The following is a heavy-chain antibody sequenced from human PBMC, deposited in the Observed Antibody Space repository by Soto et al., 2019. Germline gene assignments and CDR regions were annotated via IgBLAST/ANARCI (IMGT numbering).Heavy chain of an antibody. CDR3: ARAPPPPLYSGYERFDY. V-gene: IGHV4-31*03. J-gene: IGHJ4*02. Sequence: PSETLSLTCTVSGGSISRGGYYWSWIRQHPGKGLEWIGYIYYSGSTYYNPSLKSRVTISVDTSKNPFSLKLSSVTAADTAVYYCARAPPPPLYSGYERFDYWRQGTLVTVSS. D-gene: IGHD5-12*01. CDR2: IYYSGST. CDR1: GGSISRGGYY.